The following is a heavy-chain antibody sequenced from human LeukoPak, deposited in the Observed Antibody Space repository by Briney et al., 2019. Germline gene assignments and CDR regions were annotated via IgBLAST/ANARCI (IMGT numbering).Heavy chain of an antibody. CDR1: GGSFSGYY. CDR3: ARHYDWVSRFDY. CDR2: INHSGST. J-gene: IGHJ4*02. V-gene: IGHV4-34*01. D-gene: IGHD3-16*01. Sequence: SETLSLTCAVYGGSFSGYYWSWIRQPPGKGLEWIGEINHSGSTNYNPSLKSRVTISVDTSKNQFSLKLSSVTAADTAVYYCARHYDWVSRFDYWGQGTLVTVSS.